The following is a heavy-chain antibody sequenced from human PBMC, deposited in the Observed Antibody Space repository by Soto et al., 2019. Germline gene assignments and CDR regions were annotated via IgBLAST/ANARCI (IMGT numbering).Heavy chain of an antibody. J-gene: IGHJ3*02. V-gene: IGHV4-59*01. CDR1: GGSINNYY. Sequence: QVQLQESGPGLVKPSETLSLTCTVSGGSINNYYWSWIRQPPGKGLEWIGFISYTGSTNYNPSHKGRVPISIVTAKSQCSLKVNSVTAADTDVYYCSRSQWGYAFDIWGQGTIGTVFS. D-gene: IGHD6-19*01. CDR3: SRSQWGYAFDI. CDR2: ISYTGST.